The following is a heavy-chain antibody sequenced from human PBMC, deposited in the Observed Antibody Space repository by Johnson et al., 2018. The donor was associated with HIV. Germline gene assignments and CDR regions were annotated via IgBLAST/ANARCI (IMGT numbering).Heavy chain of an antibody. CDR3: ARPGIEAAGYDAFDI. CDR1: GFTFDYYW. CDR2: IPSDETDT. J-gene: IGHJ3*02. Sequence: VHLVESGGGVVQPGRSLRLSCAASGFTFDYYWMHWVRQAPGKGLVWVSHIPSDETDTTYADSVTGRFSISRDNAKNSLYLQMNSLRAEDTALYYWARPGIEAAGYDAFDIWGRGTIVTVSS. D-gene: IGHD6-13*01. V-gene: IGHV3-74*02.